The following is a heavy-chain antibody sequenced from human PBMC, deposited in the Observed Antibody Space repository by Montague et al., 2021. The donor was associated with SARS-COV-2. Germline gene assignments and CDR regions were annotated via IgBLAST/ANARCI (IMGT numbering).Heavy chain of an antibody. CDR2: IYSGGTT. Sequence: YRSLSFSASGFPVNKSYMSWVRQAPGKGLEWVSAIYSGGTTYYGDSVKGRFTISRDNSKNTLYLQMNSLRAEDTAVYYCARAETYDSTGPLFYWGQGTLVTVSS. J-gene: IGHJ4*02. D-gene: IGHD3-22*01. CDR1: GFPVNKSY. CDR3: ARAETYDSTGPLFY. V-gene: IGHV3-53*01.